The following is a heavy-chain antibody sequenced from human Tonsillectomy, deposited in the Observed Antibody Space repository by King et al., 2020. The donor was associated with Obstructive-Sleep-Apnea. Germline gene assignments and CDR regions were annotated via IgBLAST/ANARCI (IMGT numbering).Heavy chain of an antibody. CDR1: GFTFGTYA. J-gene: IGHJ4*02. V-gene: IGHV3-23*04. CDR2: ISGTSDLI. Sequence: VQLVESGGGLVHPGGSLRLSCAASGFTFGTYAMNWVRQAPGKGLEWVSAISGTSDLIYYADSVKGRFTISRDNSRNTLYLQMNGLKAEDTAIYFCAKDFGRHSLGNTYERGDFDFWGQGTLVAVSS. CDR3: AKDFGRHSLGNTYERGDFDF. D-gene: IGHD3-10*01.